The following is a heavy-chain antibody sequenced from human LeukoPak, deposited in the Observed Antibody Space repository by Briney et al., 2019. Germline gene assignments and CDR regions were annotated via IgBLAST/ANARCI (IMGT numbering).Heavy chain of an antibody. Sequence: PGGSLRLSCAASGFTFSSYGVHWVRQAPGKGLEWVAVIWYDGSNKYYADSVKGRFTISRDNSKNTLYLQMNSLRAEDTAVYYCAREGGIAVAAYFDYWGQGTLVTVSS. CDR1: GFTFSSYG. CDR3: AREGGIAVAAYFDY. D-gene: IGHD6-19*01. J-gene: IGHJ4*02. CDR2: IWYDGSNK. V-gene: IGHV3-33*01.